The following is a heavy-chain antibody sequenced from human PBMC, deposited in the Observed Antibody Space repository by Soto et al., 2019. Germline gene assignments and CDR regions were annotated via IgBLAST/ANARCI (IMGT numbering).Heavy chain of an antibody. D-gene: IGHD6-6*01. J-gene: IGHJ4*02. CDR1: GGSMRNYY. CDR2: VYHSGST. V-gene: IGHV4-59*01. Sequence: PXETLSLTCSVSGGSMRNYYWNWIRQPPGRGLEWIGYVYHSGSTNYNPSLKSRVSMSVDVSRNHFSLTLHSVTAADTAVYFCTSSYSTSSSPDYWGQGTLVTVS. CDR3: TSSYSTSSSPDY.